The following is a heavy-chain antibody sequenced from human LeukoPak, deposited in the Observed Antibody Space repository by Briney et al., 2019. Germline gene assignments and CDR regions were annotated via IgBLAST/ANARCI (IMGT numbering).Heavy chain of an antibody. D-gene: IGHD2-15*01. V-gene: IGHV4-39*07. Sequence: PSETLSLTCTVSGGSISSSSYYWGWIRQPPGKGLEWIGSIYYSGSTYYNPSLKSRVTISVDTSKNQFSLKLGSVTAADTAVYYCARERVVVTPYYYYYGMDVWGQGTTVTVSS. J-gene: IGHJ6*02. CDR2: IYYSGST. CDR1: GGSISSSSYY. CDR3: ARERVVVTPYYYYYGMDV.